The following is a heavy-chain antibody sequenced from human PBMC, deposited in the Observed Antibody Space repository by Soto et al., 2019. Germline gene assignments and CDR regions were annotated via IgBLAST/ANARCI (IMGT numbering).Heavy chain of an antibody. J-gene: IGHJ4*02. CDR1: GFSLTTSGEG. D-gene: IGHD5-12*01. Sequence: QITLKESGPTLLKPTQTLTLTCTSSGFSLTTSGEGVGWIRQPPGKALEWLGLIFWDDDKSYSPSLKSRLTITQDSSKSQVVLVMTDMDPVDTAPDHGAHMGLDGYKVFDYWGQGTPVTVTS. CDR2: IFWDDDK. V-gene: IGHV2-5*02. CDR3: AHMGLDGYKVFDY.